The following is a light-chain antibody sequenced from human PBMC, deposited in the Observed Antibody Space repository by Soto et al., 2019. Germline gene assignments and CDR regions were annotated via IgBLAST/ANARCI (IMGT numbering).Light chain of an antibody. CDR2: GAS. Sequence: EIVLTQSPGTLSLSPGERATLSCRASQSVSSSYFAWYQQKPGQAPRLLIYGASSRASGIPDRFSGSGSGTEYTLTIRSLQSEDFAVYYCQQYDNWPRTFGGGTKVDNK. CDR3: QQYDNWPRT. CDR1: QSVSSSY. V-gene: IGKV3-20*01. J-gene: IGKJ4*01.